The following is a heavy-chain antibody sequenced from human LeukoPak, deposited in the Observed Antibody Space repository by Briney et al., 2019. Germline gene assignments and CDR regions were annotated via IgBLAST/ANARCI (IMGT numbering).Heavy chain of an antibody. CDR2: IYTSGST. V-gene: IGHV4-61*02. CDR3: ASQGSVYTYWIDP. CDR1: GGSISSGSYY. Sequence: SQTLSLTCTVSGGSISSGSYYWSWIRQPAGKGLEWIGRIYTSGSTNYNPSLKSRVTISVDTSKNQFSLKLSSVTAADTAVYYCASQGSVYTYWIDPWGQGTLVTVSS. D-gene: IGHD5-18*01. J-gene: IGHJ5*02.